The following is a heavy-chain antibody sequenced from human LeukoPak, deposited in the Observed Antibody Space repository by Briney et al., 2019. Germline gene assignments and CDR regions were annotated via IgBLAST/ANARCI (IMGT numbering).Heavy chain of an antibody. CDR3: TREGVVPTAQNDYYYYYGMDV. CDR2: ISRSSDSI. D-gene: IGHD2-2*01. V-gene: IGHV3-21*01. Sequence: PGGSLRLSCAASAFTFSTNSMNWVRQAPGKGLEWVSSISRSSDSIYYADSVKGRFTISRDNAKNSLYLQMNSLRAEDMAVYYCTREGVVPTAQNDYYYYYGMDVWGRGTMVTVSS. J-gene: IGHJ6*02. CDR1: AFTFSTNS.